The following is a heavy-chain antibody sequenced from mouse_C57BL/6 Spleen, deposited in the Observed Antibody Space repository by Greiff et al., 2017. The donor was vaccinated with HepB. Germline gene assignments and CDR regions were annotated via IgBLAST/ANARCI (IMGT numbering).Heavy chain of an antibody. CDR1: GFTFSDYG. CDR3: ARNRDGYKGFDY. Sequence: EVMLVESGGGLVKPGGSLKLSCAASGFTFSDYGMHWVRQAPEKGLEWVAYISSGSSTIYYADTVKGRFTISRDNAKNTLFLQMTSLRSEDTAMYYCARNRDGYKGFDYWGQGTTLTVSS. V-gene: IGHV5-17*01. D-gene: IGHD2-3*01. CDR2: ISSGSSTI. J-gene: IGHJ2*01.